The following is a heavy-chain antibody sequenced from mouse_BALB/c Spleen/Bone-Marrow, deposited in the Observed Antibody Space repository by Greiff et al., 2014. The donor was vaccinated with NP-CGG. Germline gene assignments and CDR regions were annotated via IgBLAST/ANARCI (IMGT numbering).Heavy chain of an antibody. D-gene: IGHD4-1*01. CDR1: GYTFTSYY. CDR2: IYPGNVNT. J-gene: IGHJ2*01. Sequence: QVQLQQSGPELVKPGASVRISCKAAGYTFTSYYIHWVKQRPGQGLEWIGWIYPGNVNTKDNEKFKGKATLTADKSSSTAYFLLSSLTSEDSAVYFCAREANWNFDYWGQGTTLTVSS. CDR3: AREANWNFDY. V-gene: IGHV1S56*01.